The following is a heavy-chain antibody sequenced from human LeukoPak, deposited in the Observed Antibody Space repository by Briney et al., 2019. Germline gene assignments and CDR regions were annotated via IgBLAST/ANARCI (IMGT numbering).Heavy chain of an antibody. D-gene: IGHD6-19*01. J-gene: IGHJ6*02. CDR1: GFTFSSYW. Sequence: GGSLRLSCAASGFTFSSYWMHWVRQAPGKGLVWVSRISSDGSSTSYADSVKGRFTISRDNAKNTLYLQMNSLRAEDTAVYYCARDLSSVGPVAGTSGDYYYGMDVWGQGTTVTVSS. V-gene: IGHV3-74*01. CDR2: ISSDGSST. CDR3: ARDLSSVGPVAGTSGDYYYGMDV.